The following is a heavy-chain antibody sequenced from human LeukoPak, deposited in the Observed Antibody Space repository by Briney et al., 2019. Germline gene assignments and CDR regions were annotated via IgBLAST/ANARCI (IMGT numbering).Heavy chain of an antibody. J-gene: IGHJ4*02. CDR1: GFTVSSNY. D-gene: IGHD5-18*01. Sequence: GGSLRLSCAASGFTVSSNYMSWVRQAPGKGLEWVSVIYSGGSTYYADSVKGRFTISRDNSKNTLYLQMNSLRAEDTAVYYCARVGGGYSYGYLDYWGQGTLVTVSS. CDR3: ARVGGGYSYGYLDY. CDR2: IYSGGST. V-gene: IGHV3-53*01.